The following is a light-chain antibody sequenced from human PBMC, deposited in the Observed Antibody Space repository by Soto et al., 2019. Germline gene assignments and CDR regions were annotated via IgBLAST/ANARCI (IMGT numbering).Light chain of an antibody. CDR3: QQSHSSWT. CDR1: QTIHRN. V-gene: IGKV1-39*01. J-gene: IGKJ1*01. Sequence: DIQMTQSPSSLSASVGDRVTITCRASQTIHRNLNWYQHKPGKAPKLLIYAASGLQHGVPSRFSGSGSGADFTLTISGLQPEYFATYYCQQSHSSWTFGQGTKVEIK. CDR2: AAS.